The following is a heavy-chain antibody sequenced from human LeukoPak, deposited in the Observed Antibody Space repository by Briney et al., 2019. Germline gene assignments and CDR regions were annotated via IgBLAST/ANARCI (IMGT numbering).Heavy chain of an antibody. CDR1: GFTFSSFA. CDR3: AKLTGYSYGFFDY. Sequence: PGGSLRLSCAASGFTFSSFALSWVRQAPGKGLEWVSAISGSVGTTYYADSVKGRFSISRDNSKNTLYLQMNSLRAEDTAVYYCAKLTGYSYGFFDYWGQGTLVTVSS. D-gene: IGHD5-18*01. CDR2: ISGSVGTT. V-gene: IGHV3-23*01. J-gene: IGHJ4*02.